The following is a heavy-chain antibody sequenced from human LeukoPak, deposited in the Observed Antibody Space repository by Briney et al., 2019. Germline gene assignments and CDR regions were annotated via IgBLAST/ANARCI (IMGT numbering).Heavy chain of an antibody. CDR2: IDSSGSTT. Sequence: GGSLRLSCTASRFYFSTYDMNWVRQVPGEGLEWVSYIDSSGSTTYYAGSVQGRFTISRDNAKNSLYLQMKSLRVEDTAFYYCASAHGGSGYDRPFDCWGQGTLVTVSS. CDR1: RFYFSTYD. CDR3: ASAHGGSGYDRPFDC. J-gene: IGHJ4*02. V-gene: IGHV3-48*03. D-gene: IGHD5-12*01.